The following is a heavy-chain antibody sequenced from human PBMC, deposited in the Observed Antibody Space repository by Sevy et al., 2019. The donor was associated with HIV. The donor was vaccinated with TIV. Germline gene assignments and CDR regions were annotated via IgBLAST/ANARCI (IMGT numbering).Heavy chain of an antibody. Sequence: SETLSLTCTVSGGSISSYYWSWIRQPPGKGLEWIGYIYYRGSTNYNPSLKSRVTISVDTSKNQFSLKLSSVTAADTAVYYCVRHGGYGDSHFDYWGQGTLVTVSS. V-gene: IGHV4-59*08. CDR2: IYYRGST. CDR1: GGSISSYY. J-gene: IGHJ4*02. CDR3: VRHGGYGDSHFDY. D-gene: IGHD4-17*01.